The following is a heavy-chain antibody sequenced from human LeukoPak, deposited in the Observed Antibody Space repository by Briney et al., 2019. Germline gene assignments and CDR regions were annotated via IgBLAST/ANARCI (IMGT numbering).Heavy chain of an antibody. J-gene: IGHJ4*02. CDR1: GFNFGDYS. CDR3: TREFFDILTGNFNYFDY. D-gene: IGHD3-9*01. V-gene: IGHV3-49*04. CDR2: IRSKIYGGTA. Sequence: GGSLRLSCEASGFNFGDYSMAWVRQAPGKGLEWVGFIRSKIYGGTAEYAASVKGRFTMSRDDSKSIAYLQMTSLKTEDTAVYYCTREFFDILTGNFNYFDYWGQGTLVTVSS.